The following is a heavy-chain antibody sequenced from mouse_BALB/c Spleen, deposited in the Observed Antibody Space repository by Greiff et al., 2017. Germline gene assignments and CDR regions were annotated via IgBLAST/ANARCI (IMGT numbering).Heavy chain of an antibody. CDR2: ISTYYGDA. Sequence: QVQLQQSGAELVRPGVSVKISCKGSGYTFTDYAMHWVKQSHAKSLEWIGVISTYYGDASYNQKFKGKATMTVDKSSSTAYMELARLTSEDSAIYYCARDWDDRVAYGGQGTLVTVSA. J-gene: IGHJ3*01. D-gene: IGHD4-1*01. CDR1: GYTFTDYA. CDR3: ARDWDDRVAY. V-gene: IGHV1S137*01.